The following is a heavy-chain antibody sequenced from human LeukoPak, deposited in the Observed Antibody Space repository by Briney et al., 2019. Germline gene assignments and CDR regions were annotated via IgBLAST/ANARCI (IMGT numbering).Heavy chain of an antibody. Sequence: GGSRRLSCAVSGFTFSSYAMSWVRQAPGKGLEWVSAISGSGGSTYYADSVKGRFTISRDNSKNTLYLQMNSLRAEDTAVYYCATGSVIITRYFDYWGQGILVTVSS. V-gene: IGHV3-23*01. CDR2: ISGSGGST. D-gene: IGHD3-10*01. CDR3: ATGSVIITRYFDY. J-gene: IGHJ4*02. CDR1: GFTFSSYA.